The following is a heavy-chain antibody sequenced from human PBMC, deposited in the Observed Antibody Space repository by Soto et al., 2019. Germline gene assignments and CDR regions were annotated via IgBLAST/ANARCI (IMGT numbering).Heavy chain of an antibody. V-gene: IGHV3-33*01. CDR1: GFSFNNFG. CDR2: IWYDGSNK. D-gene: IGHD3-10*01. J-gene: IGHJ4*02. Sequence: GGSLRLSCVASGFSFNNFGMHWVRQAPGKGLEWVAVIWYDGSNKYYADSVKGRFTISRDNSKNTLYLQMSSLGAEDTAVYFCARDPSHGSGSYLDYWGQGALVTVSS. CDR3: ARDPSHGSGSYLDY.